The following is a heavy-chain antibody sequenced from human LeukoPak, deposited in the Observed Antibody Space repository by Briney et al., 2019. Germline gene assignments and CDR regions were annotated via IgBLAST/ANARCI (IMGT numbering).Heavy chain of an antibody. J-gene: IGHJ4*02. D-gene: IGHD6-25*01. V-gene: IGHV5-51*01. CDR1: GYSFNTYW. Sequence: GESPKTSRKGSGYSFNTYWLGWERQMPGEGVECVGIIYPGDSDTRYSPSFQGQVTISADKSISTAYLQWSSLKVSDTAMYYCARHSGLAAAADYWGRGTLVTVSS. CDR3: ARHSGLAAAADY. CDR2: IYPGDSDT.